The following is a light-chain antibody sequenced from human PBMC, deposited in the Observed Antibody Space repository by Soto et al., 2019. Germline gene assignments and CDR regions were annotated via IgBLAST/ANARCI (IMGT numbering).Light chain of an antibody. CDR3: QQLNSFLIT. CDR1: QDIRSY. J-gene: IGKJ5*01. V-gene: IGKV1-9*01. Sequence: DIQLTQAVSFLSASAGDTVTITCRASQDIRSYLAWYQQKAGRAPKLLIYAASTLQSEVPSRFSGSGSGTEFTLTISSLQPEDFATYYCQQLNSFLITFGHGRRLEI. CDR2: AAS.